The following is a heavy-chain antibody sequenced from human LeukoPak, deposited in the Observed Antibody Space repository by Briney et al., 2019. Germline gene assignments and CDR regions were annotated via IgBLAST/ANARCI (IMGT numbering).Heavy chain of an antibody. V-gene: IGHV3-30*18. D-gene: IGHD4-17*01. CDR1: GFSFISYG. CDR3: AKRPSDYGDYVTYFDY. J-gene: IGHJ4*02. Sequence: GGSLRLSCAASGFSFISYGMHWVRQAPGKGLEWVGVISDDGRNKKYADSVKGRFTISRDKYKDTLYLQMNSLRDEDTAVYYCAKRPSDYGDYVTYFDYWGQGTLVTVSS. CDR2: ISDDGRNK.